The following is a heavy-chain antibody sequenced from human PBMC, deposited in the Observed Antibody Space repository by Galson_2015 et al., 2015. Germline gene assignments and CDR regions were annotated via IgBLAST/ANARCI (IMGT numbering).Heavy chain of an antibody. CDR3: AKYGDAYCGGDCYADY. CDR2: ISGSGGST. Sequence: LRLSCAASGFTFSSYAISWVRQAPGKGLEWVSAISGSGGSTYYADSVKGRFTISRDNSKNTLYLQMNSLRAEDTAVYYCAKYGDAYCGGDCYADYWGQGTLVTVSS. V-gene: IGHV3-23*01. CDR1: GFTFSSYA. D-gene: IGHD2-21*02. J-gene: IGHJ4*02.